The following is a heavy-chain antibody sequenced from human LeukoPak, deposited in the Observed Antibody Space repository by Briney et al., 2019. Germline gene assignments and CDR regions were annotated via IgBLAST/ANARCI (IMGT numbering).Heavy chain of an antibody. Sequence: PGGSLRLSCAASGFTFSSYAMSWVRQTPGKGLEWASDISGIGGSTYYADSVKGRFTISRDNSKNTLYLQMNSLRAGDTAVYYCAKAGGDYGDYYYYYYGMDVWGQGTTVTVSS. CDR3: AKAGGDYGDYYYYYYGMDV. CDR1: GFTFSSYA. J-gene: IGHJ6*02. CDR2: ISGIGGST. V-gene: IGHV3-23*01. D-gene: IGHD4-17*01.